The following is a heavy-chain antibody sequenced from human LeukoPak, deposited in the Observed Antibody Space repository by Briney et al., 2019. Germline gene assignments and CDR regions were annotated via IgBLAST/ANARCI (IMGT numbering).Heavy chain of an antibody. Sequence: GGSLRLSCAASGFTFSSYAMSWVRQAPGKGLEWVSAISVSGGSTYYADSVKGRFTISRDNAKNSLYLQMNSLRAEDTALYYCAKAAAPGIAVATADYWGQGTLVTVSS. J-gene: IGHJ4*02. D-gene: IGHD6-19*01. CDR1: GFTFSSYA. V-gene: IGHV3-23*01. CDR2: ISVSGGST. CDR3: AKAAAPGIAVATADY.